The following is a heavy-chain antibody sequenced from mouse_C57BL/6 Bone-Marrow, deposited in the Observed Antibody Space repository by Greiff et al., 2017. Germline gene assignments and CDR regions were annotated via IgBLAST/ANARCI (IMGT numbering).Heavy chain of an antibody. CDR1: GYTFTSYW. CDR2: IDPSDSYT. Sequence: QVQLQQPGAELVMPGASVKLSCKASGYTFTSYWMHWVKQRPGQGLEWIGEIDPSDSYTNYNQKFKGKSTLTVDESSSTAYMQLSSLTSEDSAVYYCAREGTITTVVAPFDYWGQGTTLTVSS. J-gene: IGHJ2*01. V-gene: IGHV1-69*01. CDR3: AREGTITTVVAPFDY. D-gene: IGHD1-1*01.